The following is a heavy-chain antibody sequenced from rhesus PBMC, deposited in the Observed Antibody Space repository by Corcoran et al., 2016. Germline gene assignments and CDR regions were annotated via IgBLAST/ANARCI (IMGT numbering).Heavy chain of an antibody. CDR3: ARLKTGYSRSYFAY. J-gene: IGHJ4*01. CDR1: GGSISGYW. V-gene: IGHV4-173*01. D-gene: IGHD6-19*01. CDR2: SASSAHT. Sequence: QLQLQESGPGLVKPSETLSLTCAVSGGSISGYWWNWIRQPPGKGMEWIGRSASSAHTDHTPSLECRVNLSRATSKNQCSLKLYSVTAADTAVYYWARLKTGYSRSYFAYWCQGVLVTVSS.